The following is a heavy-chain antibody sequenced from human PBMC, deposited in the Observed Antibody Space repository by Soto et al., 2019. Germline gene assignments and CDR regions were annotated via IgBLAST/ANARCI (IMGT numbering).Heavy chain of an antibody. J-gene: IGHJ3*02. CDR2: ISAYNGNT. Sequence: ASVRVSCKASGYTFTSYGISWVRQAPGQGLEWMGWISAYNGNTNYAQKLQGRVTMTTDTSTSTAYMELRSLRSDDTAVYYCARAGVPGYYDSSGYVAHAFDIWGQGTMVTVSS. CDR3: ARAGVPGYYDSSGYVAHAFDI. V-gene: IGHV1-18*01. CDR1: GYTFTSYG. D-gene: IGHD3-22*01.